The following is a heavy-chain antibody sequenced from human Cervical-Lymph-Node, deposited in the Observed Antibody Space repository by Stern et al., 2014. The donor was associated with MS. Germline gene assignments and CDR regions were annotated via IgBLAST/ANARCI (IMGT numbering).Heavy chain of an antibody. D-gene: IGHD7-27*01. CDR1: GDSISSSNLY. J-gene: IGHJ4*02. CDR3: ARLRKSDWGSISVYFDS. V-gene: IGHV4-39*01. CDR2: ISYTGTT. Sequence: QVQLQESGPGLVKPSATLSLTCSVSGDSISSSNLYWGWIRQPPGKGLEWIGTISYTGTTHYEPSLKSRVIISVDTSKNEFSLNLNSVTAADTAVYYCARLRKSDWGSISVYFDSWGQGTQVTVSS.